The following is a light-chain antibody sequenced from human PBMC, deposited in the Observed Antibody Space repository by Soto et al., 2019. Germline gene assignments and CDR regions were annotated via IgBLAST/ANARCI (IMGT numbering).Light chain of an antibody. CDR1: QSVSSTY. V-gene: IGKV3-20*01. J-gene: IGKJ1*01. Sequence: ESVLTQSRSTLCLSRGEKKNLSGGVIQSVSSTYLAWYQQKPGLAPRLLIYGASTRATGIPGRFSGSGSGTDFTLTISRLEPEDFAVYYCQQWGSSLWTFGQGTNVDI. CDR2: GAS. CDR3: QQWGSSLWT.